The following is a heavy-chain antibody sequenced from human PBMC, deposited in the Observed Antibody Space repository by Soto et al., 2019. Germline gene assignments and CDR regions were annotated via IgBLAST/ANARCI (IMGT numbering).Heavy chain of an antibody. Sequence: QVQLVESGGGVVQPGRSLRLSCAASGFTFSTFTMHWVRQAPGKGLEWVAVISSDANNKYYADSVKGRFTISRDNSKNTLYLQMNSLRAEDTAVYYCARDSLGGAFDIWGQGTMVTVSS. CDR3: ARDSLGGAFDI. D-gene: IGHD2-15*01. CDR2: ISSDANNK. J-gene: IGHJ3*02. CDR1: GFTFSTFT. V-gene: IGHV3-30-3*01.